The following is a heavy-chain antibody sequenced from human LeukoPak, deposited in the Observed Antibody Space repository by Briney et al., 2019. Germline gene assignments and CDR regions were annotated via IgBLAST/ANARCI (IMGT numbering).Heavy chain of an antibody. V-gene: IGHV3-15*01. CDR3: TTDLGTYYHGSQRLIPIDY. Sequence: GGSLRLSCVDSGFTFTNAWMSWVRQAPGKGLEWIGRIKSKTGGETTNYAEPVRGRFTISRDDSKSAVYLQMNSLKIEDTAVYYCTTDLGTYYHGSQRLIPIDYWGQGTLVTVSS. D-gene: IGHD3-10*01. J-gene: IGHJ4*02. CDR1: GFTFTNAW. CDR2: IKSKTGGETT.